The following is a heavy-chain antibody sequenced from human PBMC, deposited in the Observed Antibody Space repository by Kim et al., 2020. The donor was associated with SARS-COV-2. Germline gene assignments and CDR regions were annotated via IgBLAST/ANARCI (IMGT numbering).Heavy chain of an antibody. V-gene: IGHV4-39*07. D-gene: IGHD3-10*01. CDR3: ARAGWFGELLY. J-gene: IGHJ4*02. Sequence: YNPPALKIRVTISVDTSKYQFSLKLSSVPAADTAVYYCARAGWFGELLYWGQGTLVTVSS.